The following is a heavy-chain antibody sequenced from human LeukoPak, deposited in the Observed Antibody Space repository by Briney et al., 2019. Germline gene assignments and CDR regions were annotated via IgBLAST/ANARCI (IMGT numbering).Heavy chain of an antibody. CDR3: AKRAGDIVVVVAATLDY. V-gene: IGHV3-23*01. Sequence: RSGGSLRLSCAASGFTFSSYAMSWVRQAPGKGLEWVSAISGSGGSTYYADSVKGRFTISRDNSKNTLYLQMNSLRAEDTAVYYCAKRAGDIVVVVAATLDYWGQGTLVTVSS. D-gene: IGHD2-15*01. J-gene: IGHJ4*02. CDR1: GFTFSSYA. CDR2: ISGSGGST.